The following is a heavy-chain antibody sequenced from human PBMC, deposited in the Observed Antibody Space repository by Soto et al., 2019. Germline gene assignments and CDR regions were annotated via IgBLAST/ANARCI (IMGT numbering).Heavy chain of an antibody. D-gene: IGHD3-3*01. Sequence: GGSLRLSCAASGFTFSSYAMSWVRQAPGKGLEWVSAISGSGGSTYYADSVKGRFTISRDNSKNTLYLQMNSLRSEDTAVYYCARTNFVGSSYDFWSGTEDADVWGKGTTVTVSS. V-gene: IGHV3-23*01. CDR1: GFTFSSYA. CDR3: ARTNFVGSSYDFWSGTEDADV. J-gene: IGHJ6*04. CDR2: ISGSGGST.